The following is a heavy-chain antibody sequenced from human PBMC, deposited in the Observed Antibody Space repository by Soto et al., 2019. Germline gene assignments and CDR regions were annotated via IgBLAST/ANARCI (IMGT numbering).Heavy chain of an antibody. CDR1: GGSISTYY. CDR3: AREAYCTKGVCFGAFDI. D-gene: IGHD2-8*01. J-gene: IGHJ3*02. CDR2: IYYSGST. Sequence: SETLSLTCTVSGGSISTYYWNWIRQPPGKGLEWIGNIYYSGSTDYNPSLKSRVTISVDTSKNQFSLKLSSVTAADTAVYYCAREAYCTKGVCFGAFDIWGQGTMVTVSS. V-gene: IGHV4-59*01.